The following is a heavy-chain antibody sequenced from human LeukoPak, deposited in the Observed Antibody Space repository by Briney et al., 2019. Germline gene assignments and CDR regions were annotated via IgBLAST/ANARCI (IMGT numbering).Heavy chain of an antibody. V-gene: IGHV3-30*02. CDR3: AKEFGSPGVY. D-gene: IGHD3-10*01. CDR2: IRPDGSDK. J-gene: IGHJ4*02. CDR1: GFTFSTYG. Sequence: GGSLRLSCVASGFTFSTYGMHWVRQAPGKGLEWVAFIRPDGSDKYYGGSVKGRFTISRDNSENTLYLQMSSLRPEDTAVYYCAKEFGSPGVYWGQGTLVTVSS.